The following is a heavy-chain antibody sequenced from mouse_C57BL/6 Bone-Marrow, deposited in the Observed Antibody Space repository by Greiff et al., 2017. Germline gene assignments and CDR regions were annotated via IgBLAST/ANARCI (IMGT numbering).Heavy chain of an antibody. CDR1: GFTFSSYG. CDR2: ISSGGSYT. Sequence: LEESGGDLVKPGGSLKLSCAASGFTFSSYGMSWVRQTPDKRLEWVATISSGGSYTYYPDSVKGRFTISRDNAKNTLYLQMSSLKSEDTAMYYCARPYDFFAYWAQGTLVTVSA. J-gene: IGHJ3*01. V-gene: IGHV5-6*01. CDR3: ARPYDFFAY. D-gene: IGHD2-4*01.